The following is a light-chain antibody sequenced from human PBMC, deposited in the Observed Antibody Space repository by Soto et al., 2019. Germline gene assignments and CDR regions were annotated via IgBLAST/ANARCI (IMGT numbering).Light chain of an antibody. J-gene: IGLJ3*02. CDR2: EVS. CDR3: TSFTSSSTWV. CDR1: SSDVGGYNY. Sequence: SVLTQPSSLSVSPGQSITISFTGTSSDVGGYNYVSWFQQHPGKAPKLKIYEVSNRPSGVSNRFSGSKSGYTASLTISELQAEDEADYYCTSFTSSSTWVFGGGTKVTVL. V-gene: IGLV2-14*03.